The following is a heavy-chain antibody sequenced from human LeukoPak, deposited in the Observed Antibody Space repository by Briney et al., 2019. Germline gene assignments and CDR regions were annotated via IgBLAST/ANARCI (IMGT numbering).Heavy chain of an antibody. CDR2: IRYDGSNK. D-gene: IGHD3-3*01. CDR3: AKVKGVSFGVVIDY. Sequence: GRSLRLSCAASGFTFSSYGMHWVRQAPGKGLEWVAFIRYDGSNKYYADSVKGRFTISRDNSKNTLYLQMNSLRAEDTAVYYCAKVKGVSFGVVIDYWGQGTLVTVSS. CDR1: GFTFSSYG. V-gene: IGHV3-30*02. J-gene: IGHJ4*02.